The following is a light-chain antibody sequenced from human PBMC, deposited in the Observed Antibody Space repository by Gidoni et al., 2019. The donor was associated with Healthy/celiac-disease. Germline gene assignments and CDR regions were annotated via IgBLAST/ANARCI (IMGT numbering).Light chain of an antibody. CDR3: QQYNNWPPSYT. V-gene: IGKV3-15*01. Sequence: EIVMTQPPATMSVSPGERATLSCRASQSVSSNLAWYQQKPGQAPRLLIYGASTRATGIPARFSGSGSGTEFTLTIRSLQSEDFAVYYCQQYNNWPPSYTFXQXTKLEIK. CDR1: QSVSSN. J-gene: IGKJ2*01. CDR2: GAS.